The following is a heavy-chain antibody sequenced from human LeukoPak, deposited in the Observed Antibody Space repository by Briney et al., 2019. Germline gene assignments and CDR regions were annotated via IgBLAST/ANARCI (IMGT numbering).Heavy chain of an antibody. CDR2: IYTSGST. J-gene: IGHJ4*02. V-gene: IGHV4-4*07. Sequence: SETLSLTCTVSGGSISSYYWSWIRQPAGKGLEWIGRIYTSGSTNYNPSLKSRVTMSVDTSKNQFSLKLSSVTAADTAVYYCARELSRGYGANSGYFDYWGQGTLVTVSS. D-gene: IGHD4-23*01. CDR1: GGSISSYY. CDR3: ARELSRGYGANSGYFDY.